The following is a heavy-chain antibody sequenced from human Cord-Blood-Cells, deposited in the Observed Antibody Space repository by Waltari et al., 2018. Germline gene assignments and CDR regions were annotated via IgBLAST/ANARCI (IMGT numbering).Heavy chain of an antibody. D-gene: IGHD5-18*01. CDR3: ATAKLWLFDY. V-gene: IGHV1-24*01. Sequence: QVQLVQSGAEVKKPGASVKVTCKVSGYTLPQISIHWVRQAPGKGLEWMGGFDPEDGETIYAQKFQGRVTMTEDTSTDTAYMELSSLRSEDTAVYYCATAKLWLFDYWGQGTLVTVSS. CDR2: FDPEDGET. CDR1: GYTLPQIS. J-gene: IGHJ4*02.